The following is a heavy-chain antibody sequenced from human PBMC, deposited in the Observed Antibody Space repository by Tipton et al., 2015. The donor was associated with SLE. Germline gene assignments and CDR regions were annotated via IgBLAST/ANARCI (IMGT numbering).Heavy chain of an antibody. V-gene: IGHV4-34*01. J-gene: IGHJ4*02. CDR1: GGSISSHY. CDR2: INHSGST. CDR3: ARAALSIAVAGYFDY. Sequence: TLSLTCTVSGGSISSHYWSWIRQPPGKGLEWIGEINHSGSTNYNPSLKSRVTISVDTSKNQFSLKLSSVTAADTAVYYCARAALSIAVAGYFDYWGQGTLVTVSS. D-gene: IGHD6-19*01.